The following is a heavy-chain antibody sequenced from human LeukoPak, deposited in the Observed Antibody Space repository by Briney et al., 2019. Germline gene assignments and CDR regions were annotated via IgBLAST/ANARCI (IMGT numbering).Heavy chain of an antibody. J-gene: IGHJ4*02. CDR2: VYYSRST. CDR1: GGSISSGGYY. CDR3: ASGDNDPLFDY. Sequence: SQTLSLTCTVSGGSISSGGYYWSWIRQHPGKGLEWIGSVYYSRSTNYSPSLQGRVIISLDTSRNQFSLKLSSVTAADTAVYYCASGDNDPLFDYWGQGALVTVSS. V-gene: IGHV4-31*03. D-gene: IGHD1-1*01.